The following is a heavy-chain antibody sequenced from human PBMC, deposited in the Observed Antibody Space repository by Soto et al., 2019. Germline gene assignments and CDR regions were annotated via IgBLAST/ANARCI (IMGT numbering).Heavy chain of an antibody. V-gene: IGHV3-30*18. CDR2: ISYDGSNK. D-gene: IGHD3-10*01. Sequence: PGGSLRLSCAASGFTFSSYGMHWVRQAPGKGLEWVAVISYDGSNKYYADSVKGRFTISRDNSKNTLYLQMNSLRAEDTAVYYCAKDRGMNWFDPWGQGTLVTVSS. CDR3: AKDRGMNWFDP. CDR1: GFTFSSYG. J-gene: IGHJ5*02.